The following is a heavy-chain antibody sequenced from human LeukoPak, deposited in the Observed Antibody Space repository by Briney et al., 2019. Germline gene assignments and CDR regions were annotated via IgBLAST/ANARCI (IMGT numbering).Heavy chain of an antibody. CDR1: GDSITSHY. CDR2: IYFTGII. J-gene: IGHJ4*02. D-gene: IGHD3-22*01. CDR3: ARSVDYFDNTGPHMMFDY. V-gene: IGHV4-59*11. Sequence: SQTMSLTCNVSGDSITSHYWKWVRQPPGKGLEWDGSIYFTGIIKYSPSLTSRVSMSVDTSKNQFFLKMKSVTAADTAVYHCARSVDYFDNTGPHMMFDYWGQGSLVTVSS.